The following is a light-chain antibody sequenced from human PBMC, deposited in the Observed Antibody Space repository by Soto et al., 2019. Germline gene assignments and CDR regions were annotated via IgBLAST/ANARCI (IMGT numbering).Light chain of an antibody. J-gene: IGKJ3*01. CDR1: QSVATS. V-gene: IGKV3-15*01. Sequence: TVMTQSPASLSVSPGESATLSCRISQSVATSLAWYQQKPGQAPRLLIYGASTRATGVPTRFSGSGSGAEFTLIISSLQSEDFAVYYCQQYNHWPFAFGPGTKVDIK. CDR3: QQYNHWPFA. CDR2: GAS.